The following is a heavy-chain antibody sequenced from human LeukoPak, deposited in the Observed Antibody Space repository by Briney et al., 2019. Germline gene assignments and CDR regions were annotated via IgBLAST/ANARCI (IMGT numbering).Heavy chain of an antibody. CDR1: GYSFTYYW. J-gene: IGHJ4*02. CDR3: ARQDGNTKYYFDY. V-gene: IGHV5-51*01. Sequence: GESLKISCKGSGYSFTYYWIGWVRQLPGKGLEWMGIIYPGDSDTRYRPSFQGQVTISVDKSISTAYLQWSSLKASDTAMYYCARQDGNTKYYFDYWGQGTLVTVSS. CDR2: IYPGDSDT.